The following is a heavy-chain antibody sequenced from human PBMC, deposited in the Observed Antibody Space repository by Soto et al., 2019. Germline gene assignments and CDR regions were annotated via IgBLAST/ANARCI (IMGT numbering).Heavy chain of an antibody. V-gene: IGHV3-73*01. J-gene: IGHJ5*02. CDR3: TRVCGGRSCDFDP. Sequence: EVQLVESGGGLVQPGGSLKLSCAASGFNLSASAIHWVRQASGKGLEWVGRITSKANSYATSSAESVKGRFTISRDDSKNTAYLQMNSLKTDDTAVYFCTRVCGGRSCDFDPWGQGTLVTVSS. CDR1: GFNLSASA. CDR2: ITSKANSYAT. D-gene: IGHD2-21*01.